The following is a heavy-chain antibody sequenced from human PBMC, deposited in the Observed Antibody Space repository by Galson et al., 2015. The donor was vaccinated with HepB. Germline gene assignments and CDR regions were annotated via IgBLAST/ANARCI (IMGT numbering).Heavy chain of an antibody. CDR1: GDSVSTTGGA. Sequence: CAISGDSVSTTGGAWNWIRQSPSRGLEWLGRTYFRSRWRNDYAPSMKSRVTIDPDTAKNQFSLQLYSVTPEDTAVYYCTNERNYYASFDIWGLGTMVTVSS. D-gene: IGHD3-10*01. V-gene: IGHV6-1*01. CDR3: TNERNYYASFDI. CDR2: TYFRSRWRN. J-gene: IGHJ3*02.